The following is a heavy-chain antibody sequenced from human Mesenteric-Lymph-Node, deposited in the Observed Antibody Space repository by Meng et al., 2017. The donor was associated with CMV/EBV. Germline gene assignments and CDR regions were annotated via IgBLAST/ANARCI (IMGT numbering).Heavy chain of an antibody. CDR1: GGSFSGYY. CDR3: ARGFSIAARYYYYYYGMDV. V-gene: IGHV4-34*01. D-gene: IGHD6-6*01. J-gene: IGHJ6*02. CDR2: INHSGST. Sequence: SETLSLTCAVYGGSFSGYYWSWIRQPPGKGLEWIGEINHSGSTNYNPSLKSRVTISVDTSKNQFSLKLSSVTAADTAVYYCARGFSIAARYYYYYYGMDVWGQGTTVTVSS.